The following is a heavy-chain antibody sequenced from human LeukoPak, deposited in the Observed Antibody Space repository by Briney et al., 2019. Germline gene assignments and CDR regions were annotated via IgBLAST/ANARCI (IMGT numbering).Heavy chain of an antibody. CDR2: IYYSGST. V-gene: IGHV4-31*03. D-gene: IGHD1-1*01. J-gene: IGHJ4*02. Sequence: SQTLSLTCTVSGGSISSGGYYWSWIRQHPGKGLEWIGYIYYSGSTYYNPSLKSRVTISVDTSKNQFSLKLSFVTAADTAVYYCARVSNDGLFDYWGQGTLVTVSS. CDR3: ARVSNDGLFDY. CDR1: GGSISSGGYY.